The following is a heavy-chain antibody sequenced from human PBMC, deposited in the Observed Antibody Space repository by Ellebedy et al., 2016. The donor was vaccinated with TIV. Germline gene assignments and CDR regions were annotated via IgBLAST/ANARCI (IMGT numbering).Heavy chain of an antibody. CDR2: IGAGSDT. J-gene: IGHJ2*01. D-gene: IGHD5/OR15-5a*01. CDR3: AREIVDIVSTDWCFDL. Sequence: LSLTCAASGFTFSRYDFHWVRQATGKGLEWVSAIGAGSDTYYEGSVKGRFTISRENAQNSLYLQMNNLRDGDTAVYYCAREIVDIVSTDWCFDLWGRGTLVTVAS. CDR1: GFTFSRYD. V-gene: IGHV3-13*01.